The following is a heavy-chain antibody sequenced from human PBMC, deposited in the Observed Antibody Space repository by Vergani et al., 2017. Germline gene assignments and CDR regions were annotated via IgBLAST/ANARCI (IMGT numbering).Heavy chain of an antibody. J-gene: IGHJ4*01. CDR1: GFIFSDYY. Sequence: VQLVESGGGLVKPGGSLRLSCAVSGFIFSDYYMSWVRQAPGKGLEWVSVIKSDGRTSYAESVRGRFTISRDTSRNAVYLQMNILRVEDTGVYYCTRSECSGTTCYGHYFDLWGHGILVTVSS. D-gene: IGHD2-15*01. V-gene: IGHV3-66*02. CDR2: IKSDGRT. CDR3: TRSECSGTTCYGHYFDL.